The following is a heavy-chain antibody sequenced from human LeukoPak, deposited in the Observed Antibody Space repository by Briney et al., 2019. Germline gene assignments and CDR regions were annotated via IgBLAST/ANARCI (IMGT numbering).Heavy chain of an antibody. J-gene: IGHJ5*02. CDR2: VSPDGNLA. V-gene: IGHV3-74*01. CDR1: GFTLRSSW. CDR3: ARDLSFSPDL. Sequence: GGSLRLSCAGSGFTLRSSWMHWVRQAPGKGPVWVAHVSPDGNLANYADSVKGRFIISRDNAKNTLFLQMNSLRAEDTAVYYCARDLSFSPDLWGQGTLVTVSS.